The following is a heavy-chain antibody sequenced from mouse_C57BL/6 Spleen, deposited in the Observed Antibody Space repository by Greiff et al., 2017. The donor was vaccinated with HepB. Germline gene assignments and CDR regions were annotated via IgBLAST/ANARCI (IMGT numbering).Heavy chain of an antibody. CDR3: ARQDFYAMDY. J-gene: IGHJ4*01. CDR2: ISSGGSYT. Sequence: EVKLMESGGDLVKPGGSLKLSCAASGFTFSSYGMSWVRQTPDKRLEWVATISSGGSYTYYPDSVKGRFTISRDNAKNTPYLQMSSLKSEDTAMYYCARQDFYAMDYWGQGTSVTVSS. V-gene: IGHV5-6*01. CDR1: GFTFSSYG.